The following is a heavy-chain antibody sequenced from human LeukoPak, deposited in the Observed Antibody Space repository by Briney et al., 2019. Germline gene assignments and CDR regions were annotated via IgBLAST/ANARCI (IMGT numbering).Heavy chain of an antibody. CDR2: IYYSGST. Sequence: SETLSLTCTVSGGSISSSSYYWGWIRQPPGKGLEWIGSIYYSGSTYYNPSLKSRVTISVDTSKNQFSLKLSSVTAADTAVYYSATPNCSGGSCYTYYFDYWGQGTLVTVSS. CDR3: ATPNCSGGSCYTYYFDY. J-gene: IGHJ4*02. D-gene: IGHD2-15*01. CDR1: GGSISSSSYY. V-gene: IGHV4-39*01.